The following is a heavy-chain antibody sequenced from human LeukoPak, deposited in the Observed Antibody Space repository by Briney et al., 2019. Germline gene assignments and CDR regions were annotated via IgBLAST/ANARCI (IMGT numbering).Heavy chain of an antibody. D-gene: IGHD6-19*01. CDR2: ISVYNGNT. Sequence: GASVKVSCKASGYTFANFGITWVRQAPGQGLEWMGWISVYNGNTNYAQNLQGRVTMTTDTSTSTAYMELRSLRSDDTAVYYCARVGGAVAGTIFDYWGQGTLVTVSS. CDR3: ARVGGAVAGTIFDY. J-gene: IGHJ4*02. CDR1: GYTFANFG. V-gene: IGHV1-18*01.